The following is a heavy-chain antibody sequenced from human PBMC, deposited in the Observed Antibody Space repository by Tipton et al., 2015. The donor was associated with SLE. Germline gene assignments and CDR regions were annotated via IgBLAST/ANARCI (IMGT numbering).Heavy chain of an antibody. Sequence: PRLSCATSHFSVGSNYMSWVRQAPGKGLEWVSVIYSGGSTYYADSVKGRFTISRDNSKNTLYLQMNSLRAEDTAVYYCARDRDYGDYRRNAFDIWGQGTMVTVSS. J-gene: IGHJ3*02. V-gene: IGHV3-53*01. CDR3: ARDRDYGDYRRNAFDI. CDR1: HFSVGSNY. CDR2: IYSGGST. D-gene: IGHD4-17*01.